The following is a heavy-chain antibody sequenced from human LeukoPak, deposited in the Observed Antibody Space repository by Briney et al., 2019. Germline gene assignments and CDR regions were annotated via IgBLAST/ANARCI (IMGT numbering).Heavy chain of an antibody. CDR2: IWYDGSNK. V-gene: IGHV3-33*01. J-gene: IGHJ2*01. CDR1: GFTFSSYG. CDR3: ARVSQGYFDL. Sequence: GGSLRFSCAASGFTFSSYGMHGVGQAQGKGLEWVAVIWYDGSNKYYADSVKGRFTISRDNSKNTLYLQMNSLRAEDTAVYYCARVSQGYFDLWGRGTLVTVSS.